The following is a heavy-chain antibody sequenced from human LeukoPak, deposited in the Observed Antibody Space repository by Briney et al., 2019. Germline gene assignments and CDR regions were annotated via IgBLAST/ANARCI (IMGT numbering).Heavy chain of an antibody. CDR1: GYTFTGYY. CDR3: ARGESAVAFPEGP. Sequence: ASVKVSCKASGYTFTGYYMHWVRQAPGQGLEWMGWINPNSGGTNYAQKFQGRVTMTRDTSISTAYMELSRLRSDDTAVYYCARGESAVAFPEGPWGQGTLVTVSS. D-gene: IGHD6-19*01. CDR2: INPNSGGT. V-gene: IGHV1-2*02. J-gene: IGHJ1*01.